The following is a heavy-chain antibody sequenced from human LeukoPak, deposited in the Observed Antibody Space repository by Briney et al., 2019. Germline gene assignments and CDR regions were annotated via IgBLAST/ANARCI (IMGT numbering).Heavy chain of an antibody. CDR2: IKQDGSEK. Sequence: GGSLRLSCAASGFTFSSYWMSWVRQAPGKGLEWVANIKQDGSEKYYVDSVKGRFTISRDNAKNSLYLQMNSLRAEDTAVYYCARVSSGWRYYYYYYYMDVWGKGTTVTVSS. D-gene: IGHD6-19*01. V-gene: IGHV3-7*01. J-gene: IGHJ6*03. CDR1: GFTFSSYW. CDR3: ARVSSGWRYYYYYYYMDV.